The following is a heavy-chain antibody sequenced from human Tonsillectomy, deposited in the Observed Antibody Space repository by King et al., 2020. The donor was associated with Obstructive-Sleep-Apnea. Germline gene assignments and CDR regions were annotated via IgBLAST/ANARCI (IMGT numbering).Heavy chain of an antibody. V-gene: IGHV3-30*02. CDR3: AKIQPYYWSGGTCYFDSFDY. Sequence: VQLVESGGVVVQPGRSLRLSCAASGFSFSRYGMHWVRQAPGKGLEWVAFIRYDGSNKYYADSVKGRFTISRDNSKNTLYLQMNSLRGEDTAGYYCAKIQPYYWSGGTCYFDSFDYWGQGTLVTVSS. CDR2: IRYDGSNK. D-gene: IGHD2-15*01. J-gene: IGHJ4*02. CDR1: GFSFSRYG.